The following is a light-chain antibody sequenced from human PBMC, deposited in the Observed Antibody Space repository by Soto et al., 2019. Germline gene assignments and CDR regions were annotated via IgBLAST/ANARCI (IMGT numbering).Light chain of an antibody. CDR2: SAS. Sequence: EVVLTQSPGTLSLSPGERATLSCRATESIDGKFLAWYQQKPGQAPRLLFYSASSRATGIPDRFTGSGSGTDFTLTINRLEPEDFAVYFCQRHCHSWVTFAQGSNLEVK. V-gene: IGKV3-20*01. CDR1: ESIDGKF. CDR3: QRHCHSWVT. J-gene: IGKJ2*01.